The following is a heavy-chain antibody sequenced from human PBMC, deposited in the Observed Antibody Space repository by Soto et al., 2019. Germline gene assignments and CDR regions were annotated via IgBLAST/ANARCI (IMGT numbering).Heavy chain of an antibody. J-gene: IGHJ6*02. CDR2: VFYSGST. Sequence: QLQESGPGLVKPSETLSLTCSVSGDSINSYSYYWGWIRQPPGKGLEWIGTVFYSGSTYYNPSLRSRVTISVDTSNRKFSLRLSSVTAADTAVYYCARLPHGGYRYTPRSFYRIPYYSGMDVWGPGTTVTVSS. CDR1: GDSINSYSYY. V-gene: IGHV4-39*01. D-gene: IGHD3-10*01. CDR3: ARLPHGGYRYTPRSFYRIPYYSGMDV.